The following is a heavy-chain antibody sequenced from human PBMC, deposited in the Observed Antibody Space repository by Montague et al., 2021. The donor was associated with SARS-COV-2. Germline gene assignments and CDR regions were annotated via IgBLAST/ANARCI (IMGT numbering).Heavy chain of an antibody. CDR2: ISYDGSNK. CDR3: ARGTGISSGWFDY. V-gene: IGHV3-30-3*01. Sequence: SLRLSCAASGFAFSRYAMHWVRQAPGKGLEWVAVISYDGSNKYYADSVXGLFTISRDNSKNTLYLQMNSLRAEDTAVYYCARGTGISSGWFDYWGQGTLVTVSS. J-gene: IGHJ4*02. CDR1: GFAFSRYA. D-gene: IGHD6-19*01.